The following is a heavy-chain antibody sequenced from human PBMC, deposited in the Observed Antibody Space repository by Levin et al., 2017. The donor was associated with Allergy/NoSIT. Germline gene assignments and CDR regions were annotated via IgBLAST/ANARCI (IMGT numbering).Heavy chain of an antibody. CDR3: ARARGRWLAFDP. D-gene: IGHD5-24*01. CDR1: GGTFSSYA. Sequence: SVKVSCKASGGTFSSYAISWVRQAPGQGLEWMGGIIPIFGTANYAQKFQGRVTITADESTSTAYMELSSLRSEDTAVYYCARARGRWLAFDPWGQGTLVTVSS. V-gene: IGHV1-69*13. CDR2: IIPIFGTA. J-gene: IGHJ5*02.